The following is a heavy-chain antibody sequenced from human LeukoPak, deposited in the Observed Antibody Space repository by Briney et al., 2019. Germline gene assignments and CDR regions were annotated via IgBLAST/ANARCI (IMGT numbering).Heavy chain of an antibody. V-gene: IGHV3-23*01. CDR3: AKDGPHDYYDSSGYSFDY. CDR1: GFTFSSYA. CDR2: ISGSGGST. D-gene: IGHD3-22*01. J-gene: IGHJ4*02. Sequence: GGSLRLSCAASGFTFSSYAMSWVRQAPGEGLEWVSAISGSGGSTYYADSVKGRFTISRDNSKNTLYLQMNSLRAEDTAVYYCAKDGPHDYYDSSGYSFDYWGQGTLVTVSS.